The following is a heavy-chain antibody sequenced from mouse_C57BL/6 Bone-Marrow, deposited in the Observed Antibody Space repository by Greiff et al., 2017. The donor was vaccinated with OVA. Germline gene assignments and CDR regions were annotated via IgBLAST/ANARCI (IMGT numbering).Heavy chain of an antibody. CDR2: INYDGSST. Sequence: EVKLVESEGGLVQPGSSMKLSCTASGFTFSDYYMAWVRQVPEKGLEWVANINYDGSSTYYLDSLKSRFIISRDNAKNILYLQMSSLKSEDTATYYCARDSSYVGTTFDYWGQGTTLTVSS. V-gene: IGHV5-16*01. J-gene: IGHJ2*01. D-gene: IGHD1-1*01. CDR1: GFTFSDYY. CDR3: ARDSSYVGTTFDY.